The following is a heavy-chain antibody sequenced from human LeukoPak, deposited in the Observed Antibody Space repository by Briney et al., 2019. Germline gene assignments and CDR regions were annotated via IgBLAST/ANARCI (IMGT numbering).Heavy chain of an antibody. Sequence: PGASLRLSCAASGFSLTTYSINWVRQAPGKGLEWVSALSDIGITYYAESVRGRFSVSRDVSTNTSYLQMSGLRVEDTAVYFCAKKKEEPGILGNYFDYWGQGTLVTVSS. V-gene: IGHV3-23*01. D-gene: IGHD6-13*01. CDR1: GFSLTTYS. J-gene: IGHJ4*02. CDR3: AKKKEEPGILGNYFDY. CDR2: LSDIGIT.